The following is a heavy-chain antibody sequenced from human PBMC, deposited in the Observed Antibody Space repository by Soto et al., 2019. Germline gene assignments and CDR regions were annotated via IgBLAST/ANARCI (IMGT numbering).Heavy chain of an antibody. CDR2: IIPILGIA. CDR1: GGTFSSYT. J-gene: IGHJ6*03. Sequence: VASVKVSCKASGGTFSSYTISWVRQAPGQGLEWMGRIIPILGIANYAQKFQGRVTITADKSTSTAYMELSSLRSEDTAVYYCASRTMVRGVIIEYYMDVWGKGTTVTVSS. D-gene: IGHD3-10*01. CDR3: ASRTMVRGVIIEYYMDV. V-gene: IGHV1-69*02.